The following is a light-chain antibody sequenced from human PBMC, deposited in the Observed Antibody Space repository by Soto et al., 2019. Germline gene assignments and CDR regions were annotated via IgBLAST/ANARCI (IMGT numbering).Light chain of an antibody. CDR1: SSDVGSYNL. V-gene: IGLV2-23*01. Sequence: QSVLTQPASVSVSPGQSITVSCTGTSSDVGSYNLVSWYQQHPGKAPKLMIYEGSKRPSGVSNRFSGSKSGNTASLTISGLQAEDEADYYCCSYAGNSLYVFGTGTKVTV. J-gene: IGLJ1*01. CDR2: EGS. CDR3: CSYAGNSLYV.